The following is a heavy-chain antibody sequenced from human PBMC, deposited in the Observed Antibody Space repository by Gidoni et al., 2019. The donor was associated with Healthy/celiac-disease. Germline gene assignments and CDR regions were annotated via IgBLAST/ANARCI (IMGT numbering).Heavy chain of an antibody. V-gene: IGHV5-10-1*01. CDR2: IDPSDSYT. D-gene: IGHD6-19*01. CDR3: ARPPGYSSGNDAFDI. Sequence: EVQLVQSGAEVKKPGESLRISCKGSGYSFTSYWISWVRQMPGKGLEWMGRIDPSDSYTNYSPSFQGHVTISADKSISTAYLQWSSLKASDTAMYYCARPPGYSSGNDAFDIWGQGTMVTVSS. CDR1: GYSFTSYW. J-gene: IGHJ3*02.